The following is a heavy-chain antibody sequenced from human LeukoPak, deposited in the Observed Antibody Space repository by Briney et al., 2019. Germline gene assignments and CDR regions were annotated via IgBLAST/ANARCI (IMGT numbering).Heavy chain of an antibody. CDR1: GFTFSSYG. CDR2: IRYDGSNK. CDR3: TTETTVTTFDWFDP. Sequence: GGSLRLSCAASGFTFSSYGMHWVRQAPGKGLEWVAFIRYDGSNKYYADSVKGGFTISRDDSKNTLYLQMNSLKTEDTAVYYCTTETTVTTFDWFDPWGQGTLVTVSS. J-gene: IGHJ5*02. V-gene: IGHV3-30*02. D-gene: IGHD4-17*01.